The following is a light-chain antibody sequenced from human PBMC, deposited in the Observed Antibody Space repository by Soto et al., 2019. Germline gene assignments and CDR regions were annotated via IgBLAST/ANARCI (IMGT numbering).Light chain of an antibody. CDR1: QSVSSY. V-gene: IGKV3-11*01. Sequence: VWTQSPATLSLSPGERATLSFRASQSVSSYLAWYQQKPGQAPRLLIYDASNRATGIPARFSGSGSGTEFTLIISSLQPEDSAVYYCQQYDNWPITFGQGTRLAI. CDR3: QQYDNWPIT. CDR2: DAS. J-gene: IGKJ5*01.